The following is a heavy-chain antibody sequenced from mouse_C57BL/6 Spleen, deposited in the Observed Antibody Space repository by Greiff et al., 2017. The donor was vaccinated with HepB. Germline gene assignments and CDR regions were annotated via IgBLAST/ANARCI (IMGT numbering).Heavy chain of an antibody. V-gene: IGHV1-53*01. CDR2: INPSNGGT. D-gene: IGHD1-1*01. Sequence: VQLQQSGTELVKPGASVKLSCKASGYTFTSYWMHWVKQRPGQGLEWIGNINPSNGGTNYNEKFKSKATLTVDKSSSTAYMQLSSLTSEDSAVYYCARSYYGSSFYVDYWGQGTTLTVSS. CDR3: ARSYYGSSFYVDY. CDR1: GYTFTSYW. J-gene: IGHJ2*01.